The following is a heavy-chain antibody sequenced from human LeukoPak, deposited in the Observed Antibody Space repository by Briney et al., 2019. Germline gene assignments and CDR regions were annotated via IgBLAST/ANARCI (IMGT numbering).Heavy chain of an antibody. CDR1: GFTFSSHV. V-gene: IGHV3-20*01. CDR3: ARDGGRPATWFDP. J-gene: IGHJ5*02. CDR2: INWNGGST. Sequence: GGSLRLSCVGSGFTFSSHVMSWVRQAPGKGLEWVSGINWNGGSTGYADSVKGRFTISRDNAKNSLYLQMNSLRAEDTALYHCARDGGRPATWFDPWGQGTLVTVSS.